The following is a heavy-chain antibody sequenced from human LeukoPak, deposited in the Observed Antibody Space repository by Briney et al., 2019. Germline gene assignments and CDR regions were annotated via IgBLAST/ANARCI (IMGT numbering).Heavy chain of an antibody. CDR3: ALDYYDSSGYLRS. Sequence: PGGSLRLSCAASGFTFSSYWMHWVRQAPGKGLVWVSRINSDGSSTSYADSVKGRFTISRGNSKNTLYLQMNSLRAEDTAVYYCALDYYDSSGYLRSWGQGTLVTVSS. V-gene: IGHV3-74*01. D-gene: IGHD3-22*01. CDR1: GFTFSSYW. J-gene: IGHJ4*02. CDR2: INSDGSST.